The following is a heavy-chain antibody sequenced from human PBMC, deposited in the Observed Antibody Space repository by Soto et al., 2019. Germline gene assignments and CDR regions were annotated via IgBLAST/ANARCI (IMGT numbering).Heavy chain of an antibody. CDR3: ARDQLRRGYSGYDWFDYYYYYGMDV. Sequence: SETLSLTCTVSGGSISSSSYYWGWIRQPPGKGLEWIGSIYYSGSTNYNPSLKSRVTISVDTSKNQFSLKLSSVTAADTAVYYCARDQLRRGYSGYDWFDYYYYYGMDVWGQGTTVT. V-gene: IGHV4-39*07. J-gene: IGHJ6*02. CDR1: GGSISSSSYY. D-gene: IGHD5-12*01. CDR2: IYYSGST.